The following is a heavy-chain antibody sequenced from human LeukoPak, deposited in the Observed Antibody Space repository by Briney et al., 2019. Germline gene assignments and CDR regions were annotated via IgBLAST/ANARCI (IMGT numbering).Heavy chain of an antibody. CDR3: ARRKSKGYKDDAFDI. D-gene: IGHD3-10*01. Sequence: PGGSLRLSCAASGFTFSSYWMSWVRQAPGKGREWVANTKGDGSEKYYVDSVKGRFTISRDNARNSLYLQMNSLRAEDTAVYYCARRKSKGYKDDAFDIWGQGTMVTVST. CDR2: TKGDGSEK. CDR1: GFTFSSYW. J-gene: IGHJ3*02. V-gene: IGHV3-7*01.